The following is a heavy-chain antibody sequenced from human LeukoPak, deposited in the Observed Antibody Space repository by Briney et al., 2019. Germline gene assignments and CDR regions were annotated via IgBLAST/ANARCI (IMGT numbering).Heavy chain of an antibody. D-gene: IGHD6-19*01. J-gene: IGHJ4*02. CDR3: ARRIAVAAADAFDY. CDR1: GYSFSSYW. V-gene: IGHV5-51*01. CDR2: IYPGDSDT. Sequence: GESLKISCKGSGYSFSSYWIAWVRQMPGKGLEWMGIIYPGDSDTRYSPSFQGQVTISADKSISTAYLQWSSVKASDNAMYYCARRIAVAAADAFDYWGQGTLVTVSS.